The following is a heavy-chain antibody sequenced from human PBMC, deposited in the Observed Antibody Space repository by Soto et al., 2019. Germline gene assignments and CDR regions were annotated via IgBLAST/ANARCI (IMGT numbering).Heavy chain of an antibody. CDR3: ARGEQYSGRIFDY. CDR2: TYYRSKWYY. D-gene: IGHD1-26*01. V-gene: IGHV6-1*01. Sequence: SQTLSHTCAITGDSVSGNSAGWSWVRQSPSRGLEWLGRTYYRSKWYYEYAVSVRGRITINPDTSKNQYSLQLNSVTPEDTAVYFCARGEQYSGRIFDYWGQGTLVTVSS. J-gene: IGHJ4*01. CDR1: GDSVSGNSAG.